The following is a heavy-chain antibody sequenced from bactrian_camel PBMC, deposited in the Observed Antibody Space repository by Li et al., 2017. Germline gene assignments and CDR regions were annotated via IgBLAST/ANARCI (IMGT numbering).Heavy chain of an antibody. Sequence: DVQLVESGGGLVQPGGSLRLSGAASGFTFSSYDMSWVRRAPGKGLEWVSTINSDGGRYWAADSVKGRFTISRDNSKRTLYLQLNSLKTEDTGVYYCTTGPPYYYKEYDSSIGYWGQGTQVTVS. CDR3: TTGPPYYYKEYDSSIGY. CDR1: GFTFSSYD. V-gene: IGHV3S40*01. D-gene: IGHD4*01. J-gene: IGHJ6*01. CDR2: INSDGGRY.